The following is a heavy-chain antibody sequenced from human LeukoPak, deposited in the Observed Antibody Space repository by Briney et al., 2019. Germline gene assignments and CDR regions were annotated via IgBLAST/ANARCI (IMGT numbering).Heavy chain of an antibody. V-gene: IGHV4-34*01. J-gene: IGHJ4*02. CDR1: GGSFSGYY. Sequence: PSETLSLTCAVYGGSFSGYYWSWIRQPPGKGLEWIGEINHSGSTNYNPSLKSRVTISVDTSKNQFSLKLSSVTAADTAVYYCARAPYSDYVGVYFDYWGQGTLVTVSS. D-gene: IGHD4-11*01. CDR2: INHSGST. CDR3: ARAPYSDYVGVYFDY.